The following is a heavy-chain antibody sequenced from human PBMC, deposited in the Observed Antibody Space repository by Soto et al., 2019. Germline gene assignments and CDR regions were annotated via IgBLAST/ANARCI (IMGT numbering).Heavy chain of an antibody. Sequence: GSLRLSCAASGFTFSSYAMNWVRQAPGKGLEWVSAISGSGGSTYYADSVKGRFTISRDNSKNTLYLQMNSLRAEDTAVYYCAKNRGYSGYDNPYYYYYGMDVWGQGTTVTVSS. CDR1: GFTFSSYA. V-gene: IGHV3-23*01. D-gene: IGHD5-12*01. CDR2: ISGSGGST. J-gene: IGHJ6*02. CDR3: AKNRGYSGYDNPYYYYYGMDV.